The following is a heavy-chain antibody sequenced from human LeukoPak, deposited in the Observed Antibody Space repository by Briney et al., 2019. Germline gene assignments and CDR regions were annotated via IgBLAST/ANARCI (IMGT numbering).Heavy chain of an antibody. CDR3: AGGLDIAVAGPGGYFDY. CDR2: IRAGGENT. J-gene: IGHJ4*02. CDR1: GFTFSNYD. D-gene: IGHD6-19*01. V-gene: IGHV3-23*01. Sequence: GGSLRLSCAASGFTFSNYDMYWVRQAPGKGLDWVSAIRAGGENTFYADSVKGRFTISRDNSKNMLYLQMNSLRAEDTAVYYCAGGLDIAVAGPGGYFDYWGQGTLVTVSP.